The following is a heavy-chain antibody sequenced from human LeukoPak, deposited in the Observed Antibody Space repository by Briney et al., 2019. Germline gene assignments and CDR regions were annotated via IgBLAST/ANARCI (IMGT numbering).Heavy chain of an antibody. CDR3: ARGPPGLLWFGDHLPIYAFDI. CDR1: GGSFSGYY. D-gene: IGHD3-10*01. J-gene: IGHJ3*02. V-gene: IGHV4-34*01. Sequence: PSETLSLTCAVYGGSFSGYYWSWIRQPPGKGLEWIGEINHSGSTNYNPSLKSRVTISVDTSKNQFSLKLSSVTAADTAVYYCARGPPGLLWFGDHLPIYAFDIWGQGTMVTVSS. CDR2: INHSGST.